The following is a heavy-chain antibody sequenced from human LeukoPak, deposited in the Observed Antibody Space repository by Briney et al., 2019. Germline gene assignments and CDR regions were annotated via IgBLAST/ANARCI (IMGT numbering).Heavy chain of an antibody. CDR3: ARGRFWINY. V-gene: IGHV4-34*01. D-gene: IGHD3-3*01. CDR1: SGSLSDYY. CDR2: ISHRGRT. Sequence: SETLSLTCAVYSGSLSDYYWSWIRQSPGKGLEWIGEISHRGRTYYNLSLKSRVTISVDTSKNQFSLKLSSVTAADTAVYYCARGRFWINYWGQGTLVTVSS. J-gene: IGHJ4*02.